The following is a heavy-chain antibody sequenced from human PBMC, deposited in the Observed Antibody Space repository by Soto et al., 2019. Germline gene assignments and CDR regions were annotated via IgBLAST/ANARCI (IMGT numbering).Heavy chain of an antibody. Sequence: QVQLQESGPGLVKASETLSLTCTVSGGSISSYYWNWLRQSPGKGLEWIGNIHYSGRTNYNPSLKSRVTISVDTSGNHFSLELSSVTAADTAVYYCARERYSSGWYNYFDPWGQGTLVTVSS. CDR1: GGSISSYY. D-gene: IGHD6-19*01. J-gene: IGHJ5*02. CDR3: ARERYSSGWYNYFDP. V-gene: IGHV4-59*01. CDR2: IHYSGRT.